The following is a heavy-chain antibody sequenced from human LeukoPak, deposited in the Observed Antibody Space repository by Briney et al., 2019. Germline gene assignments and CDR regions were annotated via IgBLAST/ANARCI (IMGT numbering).Heavy chain of an antibody. D-gene: IGHD1-26*01. Sequence: GASVKVSCKASGYTFTSFGFSWVRQAPGQGLEWMGWISAYNGHTNYAQNLQGRVTLTTDTSTSTAYMELTSLRSDDTAVYYCARDQVVGATAGTSDSWGQGTLVTVSS. V-gene: IGHV1-18*01. J-gene: IGHJ4*02. CDR2: ISAYNGHT. CDR3: ARDQVVGATAGTSDS. CDR1: GYTFTSFG.